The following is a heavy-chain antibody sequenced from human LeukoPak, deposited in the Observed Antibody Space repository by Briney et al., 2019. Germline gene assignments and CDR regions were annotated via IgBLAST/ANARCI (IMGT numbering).Heavy chain of an antibody. CDR3: VSLWFGQLSVNNDYRMDA. CDR2: IYSDGTT. Sequence: GGSLRLSCAASGFNVRSTYMTWVRQAPGKRQEWVSVIYSDGTTYSADSVKGRFTISRDNAKNTLYLQMNSLRVEDTAVYYCVSLWFGQLSVNNDYRMDAWGNGTTVIISS. V-gene: IGHV3-53*01. J-gene: IGHJ6*03. D-gene: IGHD2-21*01. CDR1: GFNVRSTY.